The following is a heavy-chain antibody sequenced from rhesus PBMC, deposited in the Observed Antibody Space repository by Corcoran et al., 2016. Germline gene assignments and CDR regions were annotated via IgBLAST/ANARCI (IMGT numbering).Heavy chain of an antibody. CDR1: GCSISGNY. CDR2: IYGSGGST. Sequence: QVQLQESGPGLVNPSETLSLTCAVSGCSISGNYWSWIRQPPGKGLEWIGRIYGSGGSTDYNPSLKSRVSISTDTSKNQFSLKLSSVTAADTAVYYCGRHSGGSGYYTSLDVWGRGVLVTVSS. D-gene: IGHD3-28*01. CDR3: GRHSGGSGYYTSLDV. J-gene: IGHJ5-2*02. V-gene: IGHV4-160*01.